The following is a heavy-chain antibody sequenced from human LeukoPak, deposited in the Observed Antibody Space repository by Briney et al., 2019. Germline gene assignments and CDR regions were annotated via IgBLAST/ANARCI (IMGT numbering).Heavy chain of an antibody. CDR3: ARNEWTDY. J-gene: IGHJ4*02. CDR2: ISGSSRTI. V-gene: IGHV3-48*02. CDR1: GFTFSNFA. Sequence: GGSLRLSCAASGFTFSNFAMTWVRQAPGKGPEWVSYISGSSRTIYYADSVKGRFTISRDNAKNSLYLQMNSLRDEDTAVYYCARNEWTDYWGQGTLVTVSS. D-gene: IGHD3-3*01.